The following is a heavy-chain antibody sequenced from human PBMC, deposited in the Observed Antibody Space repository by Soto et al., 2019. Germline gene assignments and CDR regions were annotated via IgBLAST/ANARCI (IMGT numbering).Heavy chain of an antibody. D-gene: IGHD3-16*01. J-gene: IGHJ4*02. CDR1: GFAFSNFG. CDR3: ARFWGPVTSAVDDF. Sequence: ESGGGVVQPGRSLRLSCAASGFAFSNFGMQWGRQAPGKGLEWVASISYDGNIKKFADSVKGRFTISRDISSNTLYLQMSSLRSEDTAVYYCARFWGPVTSAVDDFWGQGTMVTV. V-gene: IGHV3-30*03. CDR2: ISYDGNIK.